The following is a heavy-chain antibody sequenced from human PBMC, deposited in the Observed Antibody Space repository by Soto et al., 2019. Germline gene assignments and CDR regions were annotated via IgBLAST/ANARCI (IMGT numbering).Heavy chain of an antibody. D-gene: IGHD3-10*01. CDR3: ARGYGRNLDY. V-gene: IGHV4-34*01. CDR1: GGSISSGGYY. Sequence: SETLSLTCAVSGGSISSGGYYWSWIRQPPGKGLEWIGEINHSGSTNYNPSLKSRVTISVDTSKNQFSLKLSSVTAADTAVYYGARGYGRNLDYWGKGTLVPVSS. CDR2: INHSGST. J-gene: IGHJ4*02.